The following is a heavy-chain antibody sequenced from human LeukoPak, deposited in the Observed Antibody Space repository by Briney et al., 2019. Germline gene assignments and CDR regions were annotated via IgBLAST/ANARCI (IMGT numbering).Heavy chain of an antibody. CDR3: ARYQDLPRTAFDY. Sequence: ASVNVSCKASGYTFTGYYMHWVRQAPGQGLEWMGWINPNSGGTNYAQKFQGRVTMTRDTSISTAYMELSRLRSDDTAVYYCARYQDLPRTAFDYWGQGTLVTVSS. J-gene: IGHJ4*02. CDR2: INPNSGGT. V-gene: IGHV1-2*02. CDR1: GYTFTGYY.